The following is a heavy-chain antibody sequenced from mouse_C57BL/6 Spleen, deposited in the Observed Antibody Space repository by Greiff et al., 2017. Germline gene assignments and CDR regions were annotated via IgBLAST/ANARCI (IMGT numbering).Heavy chain of an antibody. V-gene: IGHV1-18*01. Sequence: EVMLVESGPELVKPGASVKIPCKASGYTFTDYNMDWVKQSHGKSLEWIGDINPNNGGTIYNQKFKGKATLTVDKSSSTAYMELRSLTSEDTAVYYCARRDYGSSWYFDVWGTGTTVTVSS. D-gene: IGHD1-1*01. CDR3: ARRDYGSSWYFDV. J-gene: IGHJ1*03. CDR2: INPNNGGT. CDR1: GYTFTDYN.